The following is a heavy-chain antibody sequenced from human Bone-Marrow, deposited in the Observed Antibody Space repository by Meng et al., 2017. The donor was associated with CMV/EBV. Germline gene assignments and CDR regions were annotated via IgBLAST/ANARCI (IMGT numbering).Heavy chain of an antibody. CDR2: INPKSGDT. CDR1: GYTFTRFY. J-gene: IGHJ4*02. D-gene: IGHD6-6*01. CDR3: ARVNWAKKWSSSTYFDH. V-gene: IGHV1-2*02. Sequence: ASVKVSCKTSGYTFTRFYLHWVRQAPGQGLEWMGWINPKSGDTNYAQRFQGRVTMTRDTSISTAYMELSRLTSDDTAVYYCARVNWAKKWSSSTYFDHWGQGTLVTVSS.